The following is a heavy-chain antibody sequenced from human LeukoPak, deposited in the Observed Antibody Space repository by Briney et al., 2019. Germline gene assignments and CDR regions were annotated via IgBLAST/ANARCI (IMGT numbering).Heavy chain of an antibody. Sequence: GGSLRLSCAASGFTFNIYGINWVRQAPGKGLEWISYIGHMSRDIYYADFVRGRFTVSRDNAKNSLFLQMNSLRVQDTAVYFCARARRATGPDYWGRGTLVTVAS. CDR1: GFTFNIYG. V-gene: IGHV3-21*05. D-gene: IGHD4-11*01. CDR2: IGHMSRDI. CDR3: ARARRATGPDY. J-gene: IGHJ4*02.